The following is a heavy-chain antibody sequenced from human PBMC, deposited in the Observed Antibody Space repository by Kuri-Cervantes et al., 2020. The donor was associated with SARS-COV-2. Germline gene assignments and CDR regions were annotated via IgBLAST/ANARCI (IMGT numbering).Heavy chain of an antibody. CDR2: IKQDGSEK. D-gene: IGHD6-19*01. CDR1: GFTFSSYW. Sequence: GESLKISCAASGFTFSSYWMSWVRQAPGKGLEWVANIKQDGSEKYYADSVKGRFTISRDNSKNTLYLQMNSLRAEDTAVYYCARDGGGYIAVAGTLDYWGQGTPVTVSS. J-gene: IGHJ4*02. CDR3: ARDGGGYIAVAGTLDY. V-gene: IGHV3-7*01.